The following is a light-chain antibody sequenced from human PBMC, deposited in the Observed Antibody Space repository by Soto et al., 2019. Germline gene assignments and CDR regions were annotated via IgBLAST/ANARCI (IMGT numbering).Light chain of an antibody. V-gene: IGKV3-20*01. J-gene: IGKJ4*01. Sequence: EIVLTQSPGSLSLSPGERATLSCRAIQTVSSRFLAWYQQKPGQAPRLLIYGALSRATGIPDRFSGSGSGTDFTLTISRMEPEDFALYYCQQYATSPLTLGGGTKVDIK. CDR1: QTVSSRF. CDR2: GAL. CDR3: QQYATSPLT.